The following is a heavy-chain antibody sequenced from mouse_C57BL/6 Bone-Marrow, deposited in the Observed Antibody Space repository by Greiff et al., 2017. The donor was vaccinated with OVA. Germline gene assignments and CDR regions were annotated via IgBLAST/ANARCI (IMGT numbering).Heavy chain of an antibody. D-gene: IGHD2-1*01. CDR3: ARHYGNSDYAMDY. CDR1: GYAFSSSW. Sequence: VQLQQSGPELVKPGASVKISCKASGYAFSSSWMNWVKQRPGQGLEWIGRIYPGDGDTNYNGKFKGKATLTADKSSSTAYMQLSSLTSEDSAVYFCARHYGNSDYAMDYWGQGTSVTVSS. CDR2: IYPGDGDT. V-gene: IGHV1-82*01. J-gene: IGHJ4*01.